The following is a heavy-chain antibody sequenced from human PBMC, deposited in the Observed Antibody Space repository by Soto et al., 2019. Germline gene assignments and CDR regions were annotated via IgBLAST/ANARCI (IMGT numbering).Heavy chain of an antibody. CDR2: INAGNGNT. CDR3: ASNYRPVDYYYYYGMDV. CDR1: GYTFTSYA. D-gene: IGHD1-1*01. J-gene: IGHJ6*02. Sequence: ASVKVSCKASGYTFTSYAMHWVRQAPGQRLEWMGWINAGNGNTKYSQKFQGRVTITRDTSASTAYMELSSLRSEDTAVYYCASNYRPVDYYYYYGMDVWGQGTTVTVSS. V-gene: IGHV1-3*01.